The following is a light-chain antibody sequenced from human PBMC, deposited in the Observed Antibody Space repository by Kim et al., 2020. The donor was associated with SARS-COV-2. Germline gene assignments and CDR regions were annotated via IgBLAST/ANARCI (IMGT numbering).Light chain of an antibody. CDR3: GTCDSSLSAGV. V-gene: IGLV1-51*01. CDR1: SSNIGNNY. Sequence: GQKVTISCSGSSSNIGNNYVSWYQQLPGTAPKLLIYDNNKRPSGIPDRFSGSKSGTSATLGITGLQTGDEADYYCGTCDSSLSAGVFGGGTQLTVL. J-gene: IGLJ3*02. CDR2: DNN.